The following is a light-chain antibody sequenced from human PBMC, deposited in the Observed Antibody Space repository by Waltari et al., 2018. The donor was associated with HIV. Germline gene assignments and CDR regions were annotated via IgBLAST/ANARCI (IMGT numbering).Light chain of an antibody. CDR3: QSFDSTNQV. Sequence: FMLTQPHSVSESPGKTVTISCTRSSGNIASDYVHLYQQRPGSSPTTVIYEDKHRPSGVPYRFSGSIDSSSNSASLTISGLKTEDEADYYCQSFDSTNQVFGGGTKLTVL. CDR1: SGNIASDY. V-gene: IGLV6-57*01. J-gene: IGLJ3*02. CDR2: EDK.